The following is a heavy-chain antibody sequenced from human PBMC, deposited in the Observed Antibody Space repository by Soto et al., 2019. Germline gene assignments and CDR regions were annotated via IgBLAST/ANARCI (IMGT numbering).Heavy chain of an antibody. Sequence: GGSLRLSCAASGFTFSSYAMSWVRQAPGKGLEWVSAISGSGGSTYYADSVKGRFTISRDNSKNTLYLQMNSLRAEDTAVYYCAKDRGPQDWLLYAFDIWGQGTMVTVSS. D-gene: IGHD3-9*01. CDR3: AKDRGPQDWLLYAFDI. V-gene: IGHV3-23*01. CDR2: ISGSGGST. J-gene: IGHJ3*02. CDR1: GFTFSSYA.